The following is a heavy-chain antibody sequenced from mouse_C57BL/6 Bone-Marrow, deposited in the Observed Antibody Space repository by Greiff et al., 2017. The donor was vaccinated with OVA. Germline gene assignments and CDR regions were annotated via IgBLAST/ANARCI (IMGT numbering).Heavy chain of an antibody. CDR3: ARVGSNSGAMDY. CDR2: IYPGSGST. Sequence: VQLQESGAELVKPGASVKMSCKASGYTFTSYWITWVKQRPGQGLEWIGDIYPGSGSTNYNEKFKSKATLTVDTSSSTAYMQLSSLTSEDSAVYYCARVGSNSGAMDYWGQGTSVTVSS. J-gene: IGHJ4*01. CDR1: GYTFTSYW. V-gene: IGHV1-55*01. D-gene: IGHD2-5*01.